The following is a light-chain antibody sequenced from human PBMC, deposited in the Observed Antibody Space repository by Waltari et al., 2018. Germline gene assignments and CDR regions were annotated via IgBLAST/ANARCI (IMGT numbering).Light chain of an antibody. CDR3: QQRSNWPPWT. J-gene: IGKJ1*01. V-gene: IGKV3-11*01. Sequence: EIVLTQSPAPLSLSPGERATLSCRASQSVRSYLAWYQQKPGQAPRLLIYDASNRATGIPARFSGSGSGTDFTLTISSLEPEDFAVYYCQQRSNWPPWTFGQGTKVEIK. CDR1: QSVRSY. CDR2: DAS.